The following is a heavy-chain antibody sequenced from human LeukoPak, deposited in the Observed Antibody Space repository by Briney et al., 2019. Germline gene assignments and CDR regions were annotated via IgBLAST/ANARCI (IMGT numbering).Heavy chain of an antibody. D-gene: IGHD6-6*01. Sequence: PGGSLRLSCAASGFTFSSYAMSWVRQAPGKGLEWVSAISGSGGSTYYADSVKGRFTISRDNSKSTLYLQMNSLRAEDTAVYYCAKWGVYSSSSHFDYWGQGTLVTVSS. CDR2: ISGSGGST. V-gene: IGHV3-23*01. J-gene: IGHJ4*02. CDR3: AKWGVYSSSSHFDY. CDR1: GFTFSSYA.